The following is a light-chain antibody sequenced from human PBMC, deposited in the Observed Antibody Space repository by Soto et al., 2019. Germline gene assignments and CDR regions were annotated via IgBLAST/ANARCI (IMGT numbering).Light chain of an antibody. CDR1: SSNIGSNY. Sequence: QSVVTQPPSASGTPGQKVTITCTGSSSNIGSNYVYWYQHLPGTAPKLLIFSDNERPSGVPERFSGSKSGTSASLAISGLRSGDEADYYCSTWDASLSGYVFGTGTKLTVL. CDR3: STWDASLSGYV. J-gene: IGLJ1*01. V-gene: IGLV1-47*02. CDR2: SDN.